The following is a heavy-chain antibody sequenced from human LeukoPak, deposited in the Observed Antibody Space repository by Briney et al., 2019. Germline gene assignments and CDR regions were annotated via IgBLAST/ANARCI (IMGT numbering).Heavy chain of an antibody. J-gene: IGHJ3*02. D-gene: IGHD3-22*01. CDR2: INANSGGA. CDR3: ASKWVTYYYNSSYYHYPTDVFDI. V-gene: IGHV1-2*02. CDR1: GHTFTGYY. Sequence: ASVKVSCKASGHTFTGYYMHWVRQAPGQGLKWMGWINANSGGANYAQKFQGRVTMTRDTSISTAYMELSRLRSDDTAVYYCASKWVTYYYNSSYYHYPTDVFDIWGQGTMVTASS.